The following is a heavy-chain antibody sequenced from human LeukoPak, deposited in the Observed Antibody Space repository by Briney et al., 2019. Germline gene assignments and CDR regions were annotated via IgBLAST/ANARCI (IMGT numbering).Heavy chain of an antibody. D-gene: IGHD3-9*01. Sequence: ASVKVSCKASGYTFTGYYMHWVRQATGQGLEWMGWMNPNSGNTGYAQKFQGRVTMTRNTSISTAYMELSSLRSEDTAVYYCAMDDWTDAFDIWGQGTMVTVSS. CDR3: AMDDWTDAFDI. V-gene: IGHV1-8*02. J-gene: IGHJ3*02. CDR2: MNPNSGNT. CDR1: GYTFTGYY.